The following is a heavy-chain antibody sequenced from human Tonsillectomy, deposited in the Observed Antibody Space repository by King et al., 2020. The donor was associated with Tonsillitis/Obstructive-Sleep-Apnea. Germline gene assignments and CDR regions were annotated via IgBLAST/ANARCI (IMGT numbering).Heavy chain of an antibody. V-gene: IGHV3-9*01. CDR1: GFTFDDYA. D-gene: IGHD2-8*01. CDR3: AKAGVYYDYYMDV. J-gene: IGHJ6*03. CDR2: ISWNSGSI. Sequence: VQLVESGGGLVQPGRSLRLSCAASGFTFDDYAMHWVRQAPGKGLEWVSGISWNSGSIGYADSVKGRFTISRDNAKNSLYLQMNTLRAEDTALYYCAKAGVYYDYYMDVWGKGTTVTVSS.